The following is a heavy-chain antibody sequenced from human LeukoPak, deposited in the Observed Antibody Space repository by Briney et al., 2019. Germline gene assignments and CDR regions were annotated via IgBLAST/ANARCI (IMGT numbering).Heavy chain of an antibody. J-gene: IGHJ6*03. CDR3: ARHRSVGYYYYYMDV. Sequence: SETLSLTCTVSGGSISSGGYYWSWIRQPPGKGLEWIGYIYHSGSTYYNPSLKSRVTISVDTSKNQFSLKLSSVTAADTAVYYCARHRSVGYYYYYMDVWGKGTTVTVSS. V-gene: IGHV4-30-2*03. CDR2: IYHSGST. CDR1: GGSISSGGYY.